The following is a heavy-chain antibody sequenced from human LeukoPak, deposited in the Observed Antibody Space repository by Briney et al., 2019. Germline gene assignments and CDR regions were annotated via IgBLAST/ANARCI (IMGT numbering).Heavy chain of an antibody. CDR3: AKDRQPRNGGFDY. V-gene: IGHV3-23*01. CDR1: GFTFSSYA. Sequence: PGGSLRLSCAASGFTFSSYAMSWVRQAPGKGLEWVSAISGSGGSTYYADSVKGRFTISRANSKNTLYLQMNSLRAEDTAVYYCAKDRQPRNGGFDYWGQGTLVTVSS. J-gene: IGHJ4*02. CDR2: ISGSGGST. D-gene: IGHD1-1*01.